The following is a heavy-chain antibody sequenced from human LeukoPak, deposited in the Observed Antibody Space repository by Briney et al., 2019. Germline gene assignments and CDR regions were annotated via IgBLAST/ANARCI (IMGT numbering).Heavy chain of an antibody. Sequence: GGSLRLSCVVSGFTLSSYSMNWVRQPPGKGLECVAHISRSGENVQYADSVKGRFTISRDITKNSLYLQMNSLRAEDTAVYYCASHLTIRTYYYDSSGYYSDYWGQGTLDTVSS. CDR2: ISRSGENV. V-gene: IGHV3-48*04. CDR3: ASHLTIRTYYYDSSGYYSDY. J-gene: IGHJ4*02. CDR1: GFTLSSYS. D-gene: IGHD3-22*01.